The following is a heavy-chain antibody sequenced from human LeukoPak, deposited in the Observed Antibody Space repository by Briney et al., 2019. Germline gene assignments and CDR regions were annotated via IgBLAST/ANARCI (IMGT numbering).Heavy chain of an antibody. Sequence: SETLSLTCAVYGGSFSGYYWSWIRQPPGKGLEWIGEINHSGSTNYNPSLKSRVTISVDTSKNQFSLKLSSVTAADTAVYYCARETVVVVPAAIWGSYYYYGMDVWGQGTTVTVSS. J-gene: IGHJ6*02. V-gene: IGHV4-34*01. D-gene: IGHD2-2*01. CDR1: GGSFSGYY. CDR3: ARETVVVVPAAIWGSYYYYGMDV. CDR2: INHSGST.